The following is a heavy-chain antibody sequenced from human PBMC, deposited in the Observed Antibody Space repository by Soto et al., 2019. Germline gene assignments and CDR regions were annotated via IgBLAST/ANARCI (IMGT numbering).Heavy chain of an antibody. CDR3: APDGTLEPLGRFPYNWFDP. D-gene: IGHD1-1*01. CDR1: GYTLTELS. V-gene: IGHV1-24*01. CDR2: FDPEDGET. J-gene: IGHJ5*02. Sequence: ASVKVSCKVSGYTLTELSMHWVRQAPGKGLEWMGGFDPEDGETIYAQKFQGRVTMTEDTSTDTAYMELSSLRSEDTAVYYCAPDGTLEPLGRFPYNWFDPWGKGTLVTVS.